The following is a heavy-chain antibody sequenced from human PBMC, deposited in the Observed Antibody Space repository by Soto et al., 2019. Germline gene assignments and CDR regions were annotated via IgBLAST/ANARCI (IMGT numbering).Heavy chain of an antibody. CDR2: IYWDDDK. D-gene: IGHD5-18*01. CDR1: GFSLSTIGVG. J-gene: IGHJ4*02. Sequence: QITLKESGPTLVKPTQTLTLTCTFSGFSLSTIGVGVGWIRQPPGKALGWLALIYWDDDKRYSPSLKNRLTITKDPSKNQVVLTMTNMDPVDSATYYCAHRRGYNYGTLFDDWGQGTLVTVSS. V-gene: IGHV2-5*02. CDR3: AHRRGYNYGTLFDD.